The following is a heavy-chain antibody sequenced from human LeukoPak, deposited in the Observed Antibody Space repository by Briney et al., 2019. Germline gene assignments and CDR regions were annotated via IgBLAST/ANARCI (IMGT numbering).Heavy chain of an antibody. CDR3: AREKFDS. CDR2: VSYEGTIK. V-gene: IGHV3-30*14. CDR1: GFTFSSYT. Sequence: GGSLRLSCAASGFTFSSYTMHWVRQAPGKGLEWVAVVSYEGTIKYYSDSAKGRFTISRDNSNSLISLQMNDLTTEDTAVYYCAREKFDSWGQGTLVTVSP. J-gene: IGHJ5*01.